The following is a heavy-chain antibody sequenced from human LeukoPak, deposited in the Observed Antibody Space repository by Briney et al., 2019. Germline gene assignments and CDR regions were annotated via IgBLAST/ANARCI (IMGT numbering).Heavy chain of an antibody. CDR2: ISGSGGST. CDR3: AKTDIVVVPAAMRGYYFDY. V-gene: IGHV3-23*01. J-gene: IGHJ4*02. D-gene: IGHD2-2*01. Sequence: PGGSLRLSCAASGFTFSSYAMSWVRQAPGKGLEWVSAISGSGGSTYYADSVKGRFTISRDNSKNTLYLQMNSLRAEDTAVYYCAKTDIVVVPAAMRGYYFDYWGQGTLVTASS. CDR1: GFTFSSYA.